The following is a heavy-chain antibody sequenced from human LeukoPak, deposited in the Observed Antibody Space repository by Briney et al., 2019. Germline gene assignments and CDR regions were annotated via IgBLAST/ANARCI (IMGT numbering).Heavy chain of an antibody. CDR1: GFTFGDHA. Sequence: GGSLRLSCTTSGFTFGDHAMSWVRQAPGKGLKWVGFIRSKAYRGTTEYAASVEDRFTISRDDSKSIAYLQMDSLTSEDTAVYYCTRGPIHLWLHNGMDAWGQGTTVTVSS. CDR3: TRGPIHLWLHNGMDA. V-gene: IGHV3-49*04. D-gene: IGHD5-18*01. CDR2: IRSKAYRGTT. J-gene: IGHJ6*02.